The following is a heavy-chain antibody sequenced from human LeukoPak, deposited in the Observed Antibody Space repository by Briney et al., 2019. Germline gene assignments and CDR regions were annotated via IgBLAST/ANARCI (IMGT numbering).Heavy chain of an antibody. CDR1: GFTLSNYA. CDR3: ARGATTVYYYYYMDV. V-gene: IGHV3-30-3*01. Sequence: GGSLRLSCVASGFTLSNYAIHWVRQAPGKGPELVAVIAFDSSSKLYADSVKGRFTISRDNSKNTLSLQMNSLRAEDTAVFYCARGATTVYYYYYMDVWGKGTTVTVSS. D-gene: IGHD4-11*01. J-gene: IGHJ6*03. CDR2: IAFDSSSK.